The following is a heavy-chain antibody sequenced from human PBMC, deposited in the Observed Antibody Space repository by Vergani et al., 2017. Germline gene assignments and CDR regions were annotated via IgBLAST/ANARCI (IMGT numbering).Heavy chain of an antibody. D-gene: IGHD6-19*01. CDR3: ARDSAGDGSGWYLDY. Sequence: EVQLVESGGGLVKPGGSLRLSCAASGFTFSSYSMNWVRQAPGKGLEWVSSTSSSSSYIYYADSVKGRFTISRDNAKNSLYLQMNSLRAEDTAVYYCARDSAGDGSGWYLDYWGQGTLVTVSS. V-gene: IGHV3-21*01. J-gene: IGHJ4*02. CDR2: TSSSSSYI. CDR1: GFTFSSYS.